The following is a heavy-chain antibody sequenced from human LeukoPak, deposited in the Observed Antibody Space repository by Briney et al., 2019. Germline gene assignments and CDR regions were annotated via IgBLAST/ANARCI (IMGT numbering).Heavy chain of an antibody. J-gene: IGHJ3*02. CDR2: IIPIFGTA. CDR3: ARGGSGSYYEAFDI. V-gene: IGHV1-69*05. Sequence: SVKVSCKASGGTFSSYAISWVRQAPGQGLEWMGEIIPIFGTANYAQKFQGRVTMTRDTSTSTVYMELSSLRSEDTAVYYCARGGSGSYYEAFDIWGQGTMVTVSS. CDR1: GGTFSSYA. D-gene: IGHD1-26*01.